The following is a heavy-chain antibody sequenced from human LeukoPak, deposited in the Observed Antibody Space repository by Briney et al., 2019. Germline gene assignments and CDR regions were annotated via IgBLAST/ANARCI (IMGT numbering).Heavy chain of an antibody. V-gene: IGHV4-59*01. CDR1: GGSISSYY. D-gene: IGHD3-22*01. CDR3: ATGGRDYYDSSGYYYSIDY. Sequence: KPSETLSLTCTVSGGSISSYYWGWIRQPPGKGLEWVGYIYYSGSTNYNPSLKSRVTISVDTSKNQFSLKLSSVTAADTAVYYCATGGRDYYDSSGYYYSIDYWGQGTLVTVSS. J-gene: IGHJ4*02. CDR2: IYYSGST.